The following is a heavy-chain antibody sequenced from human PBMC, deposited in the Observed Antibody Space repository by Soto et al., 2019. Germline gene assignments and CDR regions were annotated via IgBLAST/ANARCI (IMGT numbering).Heavy chain of an antibody. V-gene: IGHV3-74*01. CDR3: ARGIGVVVAGGLDY. D-gene: IGHD6-19*01. Sequence: EVQLVESGGGLVQPGGSLRLSCAASGFTFSSYWMHWVRQAPGKGLMWVSRINTDGISTSYADSVKGRFTISRDNAKNTLYLQMNSLRAEDTAVYYCARGIGVVVAGGLDYWGQGTLVTVSS. J-gene: IGHJ4*02. CDR2: INTDGIST. CDR1: GFTFSSYW.